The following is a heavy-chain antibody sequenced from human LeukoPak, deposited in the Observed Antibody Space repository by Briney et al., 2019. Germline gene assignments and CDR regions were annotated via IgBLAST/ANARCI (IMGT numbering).Heavy chain of an antibody. CDR2: IFGNTGSS. D-gene: IGHD3-22*01. V-gene: IGHV3-23*01. CDR3: XXXXXXXXXXXXYYFSPPLXHY. CDR1: GFTFSNYA. J-gene: IGHJ4*02. Sequence: GGSLRLSCVASGFTFSNYAMTWVRQAPGKGLEWVSGIFGNTGSSYYADSVKGRVTISRDHSRNTVYLQMNSLKAQDTAVDDXXXXXXXXXXXXXYYFSPPLXHYWGQGTLVTVSS.